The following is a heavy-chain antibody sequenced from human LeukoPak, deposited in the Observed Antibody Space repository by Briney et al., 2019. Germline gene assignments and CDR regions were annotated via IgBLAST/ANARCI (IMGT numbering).Heavy chain of an antibody. Sequence: KPSETLSLTCGVSGGSIAQTNYWTWVRQPPGKGLEWIGYIYYSGSTYYNPSLKSRVTISEDTSKNQFSLKLSSVTAADTAVYYCARERWDDVFDIWGQGTMVTVSS. V-gene: IGHV4-30-4*01. CDR1: GGSIAQTNY. CDR2: IYYSGST. CDR3: ARERWDDVFDI. D-gene: IGHD1-26*01. J-gene: IGHJ3*02.